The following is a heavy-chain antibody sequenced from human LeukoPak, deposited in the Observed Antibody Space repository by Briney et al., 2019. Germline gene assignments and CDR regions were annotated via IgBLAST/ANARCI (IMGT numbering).Heavy chain of an antibody. Sequence: TGGSLRLFCAASGFTFSSYSMNWVRQAPGKGLEWVSGISWNSGSIGYADSVKGRFTISRDNAKNSLYLQMNSLRAEDTALYYCAKDMGSTENSGSYFDYWGQGTLVTVSS. CDR1: GFTFSSYS. J-gene: IGHJ4*02. D-gene: IGHD1-26*01. CDR3: AKDMGSTENSGSYFDY. V-gene: IGHV3-9*01. CDR2: ISWNSGSI.